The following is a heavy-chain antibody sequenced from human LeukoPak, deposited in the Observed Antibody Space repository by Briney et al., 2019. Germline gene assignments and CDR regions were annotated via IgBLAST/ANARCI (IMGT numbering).Heavy chain of an antibody. Sequence: GGSLRLSCVGSGFTVSSNYMGWVRQAPGKGLEWVAVISYDGSNKYYADSVKGRFTISRDNSKNTLYLQMNSLRAEDTAVYYCARVGKDAFDIWGQGTMVTVSS. CDR1: GFTVSSNY. CDR3: ARVGKDAFDI. J-gene: IGHJ3*02. CDR2: ISYDGSNK. V-gene: IGHV3-30-3*01. D-gene: IGHD3-10*01.